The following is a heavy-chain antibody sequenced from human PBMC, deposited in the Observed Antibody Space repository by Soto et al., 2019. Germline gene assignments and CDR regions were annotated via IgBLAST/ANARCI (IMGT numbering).Heavy chain of an antibody. V-gene: IGHV5-51*01. D-gene: IGHD3-10*01. J-gene: IGHJ4*02. CDR3: ARHDSSDYYGSGSYFDY. CDR1: GDSFTTDW. Sequence: GESLKISCKTSGDSFTTDWIGWVRQMPGKGLEWMGVIYPGDFRTRYSPSFQGQVTISADKSISTAYLQWSSLKASDTAMYYCARHDSSDYYGSGSYFDYWGQGTLVTVSS. CDR2: IYPGDFRT.